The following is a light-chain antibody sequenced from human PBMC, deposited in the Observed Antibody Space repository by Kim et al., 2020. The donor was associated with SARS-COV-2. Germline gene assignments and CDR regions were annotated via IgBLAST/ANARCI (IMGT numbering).Light chain of an antibody. CDR3: QHYANLPLT. J-gene: IGKJ4*01. Sequence: SSVGDRVTNTCQASQNIDNYLNWYQRRPGKAPKLLIYDASSLERGVTSRFSGSGSGTDFTFTISSLQPEDIATYFCQHYANLPLTFGGGTKVDIK. V-gene: IGKV1-33*01. CDR2: DAS. CDR1: QNIDNY.